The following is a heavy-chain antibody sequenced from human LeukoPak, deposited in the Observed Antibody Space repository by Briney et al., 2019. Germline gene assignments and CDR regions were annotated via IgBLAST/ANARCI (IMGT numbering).Heavy chain of an antibody. CDR3: ARQTGYSYGLNGYDY. Sequence: LQIXCKXSXYGFTXXWIGWGRQVPGKGLEWMGIIYPGDSDTRYSPSFQGQVTISADKSISTAYLQWSSLKASDTAMYYCARQTGYSYGLNGYDYWGQGTLVTVSS. CDR2: IYPGDSDT. CDR1: XYGFTXXW. J-gene: IGHJ4*02. D-gene: IGHD5-18*01. V-gene: IGHV5-51*01.